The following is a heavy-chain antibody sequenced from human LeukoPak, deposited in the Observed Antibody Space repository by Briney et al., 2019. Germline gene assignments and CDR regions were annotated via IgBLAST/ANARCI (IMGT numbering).Heavy chain of an antibody. V-gene: IGHV4-59*12. CDR2: IYHSGST. CDR3: ARDRGPYSGYDSYYFDY. J-gene: IGHJ4*02. Sequence: PSETLSLTCTVSGGFISSYYWSWIRQPPGKGLEWIGEIYHSGSTNYNPSLKSRVTISVDKSKNQFSLKLNSVTAADTAVYYCARDRGPYSGYDSYYFDYWGQGTLVTVSS. CDR1: GGFISSYY. D-gene: IGHD5-12*01.